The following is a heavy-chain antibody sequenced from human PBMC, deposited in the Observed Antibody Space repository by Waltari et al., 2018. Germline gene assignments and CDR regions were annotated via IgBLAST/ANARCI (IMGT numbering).Heavy chain of an antibody. CDR2: IYHSGST. CDR1: GYSISSGYY. D-gene: IGHD1-26*01. CDR3: ARLNSGSSTFDY. J-gene: IGHJ4*02. V-gene: IGHV4-38-2*01. Sequence: QVQLQESGPGLVKPSATLSLTCAVSGYSISSGYYWGWVRQPPGKGLDWSGSIYHSGSTSYNRSYKSRVTISVDTSKHQFSLKLGSVTAADTAVYYCARLNSGSSTFDYWGQGTLVTVSS.